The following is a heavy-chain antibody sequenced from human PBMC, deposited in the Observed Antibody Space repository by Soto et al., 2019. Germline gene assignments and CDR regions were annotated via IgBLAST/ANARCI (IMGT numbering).Heavy chain of an antibody. CDR3: ARKTRTYHSSSWSKPPRYYYGMDV. D-gene: IGHD6-13*01. CDR2: IYYSGST. Sequence: PSETLSLTCTVSGGSIRSNNYYWGWIRQPPGKGLEWIGTIYYSGSTYYNPSLKSRVTISVDTSKNQFSLKLSSVTAADTAVYYCARKTRTYHSSSWSKPPRYYYGMDVWGQGTTVTVSS. CDR1: GGSIRSNNYY. V-gene: IGHV4-39*07. J-gene: IGHJ6*02.